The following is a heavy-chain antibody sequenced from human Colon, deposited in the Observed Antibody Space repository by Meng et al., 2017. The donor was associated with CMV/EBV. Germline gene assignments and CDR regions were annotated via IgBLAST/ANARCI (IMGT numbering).Heavy chain of an antibody. Sequence: GESLKISCAASGFTFSSYWMSWVRQAPGKGLQWVANIKQDESERYYVDSVKGRFTISRDNAKNSVYLQMTALRVEDTAIYYCARASCTTDCYWEGHTDYWGQGTLVTVSS. CDR3: ARASCTTDCYWEGHTDY. V-gene: IGHV3-7*01. CDR2: IKQDESER. J-gene: IGHJ4*02. D-gene: IGHD2-21*02. CDR1: GFTFSSYW.